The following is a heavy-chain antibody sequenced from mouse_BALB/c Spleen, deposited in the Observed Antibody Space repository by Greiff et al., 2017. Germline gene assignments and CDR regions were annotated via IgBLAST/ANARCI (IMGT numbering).Heavy chain of an antibody. D-gene: IGHD1-1*01. CDR2: ISNGGGST. CDR1: GFTFSSYT. CDR3: ARQGYYYGSSQFAY. J-gene: IGHJ3*01. V-gene: IGHV5-12-2*01. Sequence: DVQLVESGGGLVQPGGSLKLSCAASGFTFSSYTMSWVRQTPEKRLEWVAYISNGGGSTYYPDTVKGRFTISRDNAKNPLYLQMSSLKSEDTAMYYCARQGYYYGSSQFAYWGQGTLVTVSA.